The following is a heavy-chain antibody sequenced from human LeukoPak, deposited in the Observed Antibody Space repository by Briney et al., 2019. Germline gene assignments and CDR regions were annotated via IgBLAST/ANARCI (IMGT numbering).Heavy chain of an antibody. Sequence: SSETLSLTCTVSGGSVSTSSYYWGWIRQPPGKGLEWIANIYYTGSAYYNPSLKSRVNIFIDTSKGQFSLKLNSVTAADTAVYFCARFEAGDVVVPVRQPRPPPPRYFDYWGQGILVTVSS. J-gene: IGHJ4*02. CDR3: ARFEAGDVVVPVRQPRPPPPRYFDY. V-gene: IGHV4-39*07. D-gene: IGHD2-2*01. CDR1: GGSVSTSSYY. CDR2: IYYTGSA.